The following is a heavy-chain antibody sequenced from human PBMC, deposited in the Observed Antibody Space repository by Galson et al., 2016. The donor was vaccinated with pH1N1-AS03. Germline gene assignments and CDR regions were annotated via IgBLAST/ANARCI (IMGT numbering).Heavy chain of an antibody. CDR3: ARSTHVNEGLDF. CDR1: GFSLSTGGVH. J-gene: IGHJ4*02. D-gene: IGHD2-8*01. V-gene: IGHV2-5*02. CDR2: IFWDGET. Sequence: PALVKPTQTLTLTCSFSGFSLSTGGVHVAWIRQPPGTALEWLALIFWDGETRYRPSLPSRLTITKDTSTNELVLTMTNMDPVDPATYYCARSTHVNEGLDFWGQGTLVTVSS.